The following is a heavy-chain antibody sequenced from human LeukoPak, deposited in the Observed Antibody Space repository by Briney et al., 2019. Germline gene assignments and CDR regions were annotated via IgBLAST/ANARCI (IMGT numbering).Heavy chain of an antibody. V-gene: IGHV3-43*01. CDR1: GFTFDDYT. J-gene: IGHJ6*03. CDR2: ISWDGGST. Sequence: PGGSLRLSCAASGFTFDDYTMRWVRQAPGKGLEWVSLISWDGGSTYYADSVKGRFTISRDNSKNSLYLQMNSLRTEDTALYYCAKGDYSNYDLYYMDVWGKGTTVTVSS. D-gene: IGHD4-11*01. CDR3: AKGDYSNYDLYYMDV.